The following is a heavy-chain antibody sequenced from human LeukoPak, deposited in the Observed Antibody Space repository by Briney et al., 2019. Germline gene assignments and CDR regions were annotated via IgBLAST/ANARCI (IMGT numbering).Heavy chain of an antibody. V-gene: IGHV1-2*04. CDR3: ASSGYSSSWYPPAGAFDI. D-gene: IGHD6-13*01. CDR1: GYTFTGYY. CDR2: INPISGGK. J-gene: IGHJ3*02. Sequence: ASVKVSCKASGYTFTGYYMHWLRQAPGQRRGRMGWINPISGGKNYAQKFQGWVTMTRDTSISPAYMELSRLRSDETAVYYCASSGYSSSWYPPAGAFDIWGQGTMVTVSS.